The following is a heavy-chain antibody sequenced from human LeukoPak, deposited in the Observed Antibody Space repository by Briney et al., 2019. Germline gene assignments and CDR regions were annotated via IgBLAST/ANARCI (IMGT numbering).Heavy chain of an antibody. CDR1: GGSFSGYY. CDR2: INHSGST. Sequence: PSETLSLTCAVYGGSFSGYYWSWIRQPPGKGLEWIGEINHSGSTNYNPSLKSRVTISVDTSKNQFSLKLSSVTAADTAVYYCARLGGSSGWYGRTHYYYYMDVWGKGTTVTISS. D-gene: IGHD6-19*01. V-gene: IGHV4-34*01. J-gene: IGHJ6*03. CDR3: ARLGGSSGWYGRTHYYYYMDV.